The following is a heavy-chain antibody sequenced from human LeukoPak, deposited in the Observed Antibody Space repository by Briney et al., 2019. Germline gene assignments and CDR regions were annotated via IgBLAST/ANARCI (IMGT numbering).Heavy chain of an antibody. V-gene: IGHV3-23*01. CDR2: VSGCGGAT. J-gene: IGHJ4*02. Sequence: PGGSLRLSCAASGFTFNNYAMSWVRRAPGKGLVWVSHVSGCGGATYYADSVKGRFTISRDNSKNTLYLQMNSLRAEDTAVYYCAKRTDVLTGYYNGWGQGTLVTVSS. D-gene: IGHD3-9*01. CDR1: GFTFNNYA. CDR3: AKRTDVLTGYYNG.